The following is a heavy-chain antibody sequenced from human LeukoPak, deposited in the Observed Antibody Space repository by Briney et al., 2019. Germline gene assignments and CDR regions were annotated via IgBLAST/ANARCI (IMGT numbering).Heavy chain of an antibody. CDR1: GSTFSDYH. V-gene: IGHV1-2*02. Sequence: ASVKVSCKASGSTFSDYHINWVRQASGQGPEWMGWINPKSGDAKYGQAFQGRVTMTRDTSISTAYMELRSLRSDDTAVYHCARGALGARDGYNYWGQGTLVTVSS. J-gene: IGHJ4*02. CDR3: ARGALGARDGYNY. CDR2: INPKSGDA. D-gene: IGHD5-24*01.